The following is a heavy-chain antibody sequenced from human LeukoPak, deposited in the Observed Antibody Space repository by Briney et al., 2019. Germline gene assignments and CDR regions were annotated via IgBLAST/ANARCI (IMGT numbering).Heavy chain of an antibody. J-gene: IGHJ4*02. CDR3: ARHRGGYDQMNYFDY. Sequence: PSETLSLTCTVSGGSISSYYWSWIRQPPGKRLEWIGYIYYSGSTNYNPSLKSRVTISVDTSKNQFSLKLSSVTAADTAVYYCARHRGGYDQMNYFDYWGQGTLVTVSS. D-gene: IGHD5-12*01. CDR1: GGSISSYY. CDR2: IYYSGST. V-gene: IGHV4-59*08.